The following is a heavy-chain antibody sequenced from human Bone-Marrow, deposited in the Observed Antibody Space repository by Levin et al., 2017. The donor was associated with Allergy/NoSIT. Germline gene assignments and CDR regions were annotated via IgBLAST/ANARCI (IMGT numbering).Heavy chain of an antibody. V-gene: IGHV3-23*01. J-gene: IGHJ4*02. D-gene: IGHD5-18*01. CDR3: AKAVGYNYGSFDY. CDR2: ISDGGGST. CDR1: GFTFSSYA. Sequence: GESLKISCAASGFTFSSYAMNWVRQAPGKGLEWVSTISDGGGSTYYADSVKGRFTISRDNSKSTLYLQMNSLRAEDTAVYYCAKAVGYNYGSFDYWGQGTLVTVSS.